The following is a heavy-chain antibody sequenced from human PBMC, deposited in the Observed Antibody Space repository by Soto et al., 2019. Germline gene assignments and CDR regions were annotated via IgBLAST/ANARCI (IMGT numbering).Heavy chain of an antibody. V-gene: IGHV5-51*01. D-gene: IGHD2-15*01. J-gene: IGHJ6*02. CDR1: GYRFTSYW. CDR2: IYPGASET. Sequence: GESLKISCKGSGYRFTSYWIAWVRQMPGKGLECMGVIYPGASETKYSPSFQGQVTISADKSISTAYLQWSSLKASDTAIYYCARLPSAATLGDYFYYYGMDVWGQGTTVTVSS. CDR3: ARLPSAATLGDYFYYYGMDV.